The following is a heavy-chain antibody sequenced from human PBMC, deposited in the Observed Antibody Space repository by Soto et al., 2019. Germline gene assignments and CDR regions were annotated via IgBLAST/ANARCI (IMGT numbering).Heavy chain of an antibody. D-gene: IGHD3-9*01. CDR1: GFTFSSYD. V-gene: IGHV3-13*01. CDR2: IGTAGDT. CDR3: ARSNYDILTGYYYDGMDV. J-gene: IGHJ6*02. Sequence: EVQLVESGGGLVQPGGSLRLSCAASGFTFSSYDMHWVRQATGKGLEWVSAIGTAGDTYYPGSVKGRFTISRENAKNSLYLQMNSLRAGDTAVYYCARSNYDILTGYYYDGMDVWGQGTTVTVSS.